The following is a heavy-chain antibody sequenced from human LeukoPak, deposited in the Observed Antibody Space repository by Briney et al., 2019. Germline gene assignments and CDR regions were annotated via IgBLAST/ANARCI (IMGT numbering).Heavy chain of an antibody. Sequence: SETLSLTCTVSGYSISSGYYWGWIRQPPGKGLEWIGSIYHSGSTYYNPSLKIRVTTSVDTSKNQFSLRLSSVTAADTAVYYCARLSPYLGAGSSAFPDDYWGQGTLVTVSS. CDR3: ARLSPYLGAGSSAFPDDY. J-gene: IGHJ4*02. CDR1: GYSISSGYY. V-gene: IGHV4-38-2*02. CDR2: IYHSGST. D-gene: IGHD3-10*01.